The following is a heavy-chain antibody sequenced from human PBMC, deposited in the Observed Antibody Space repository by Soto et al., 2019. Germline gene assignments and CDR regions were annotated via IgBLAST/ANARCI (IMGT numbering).Heavy chain of an antibody. CDR1: GYTLTELS. CDR2: FDPEDGET. J-gene: IGHJ6*02. V-gene: IGHV1-24*01. Sequence: QVQLVQSGAEVKKPGASVKVSCKVSGYTLTELSMHWVRQAPGKGLEWMGGFDPEDGETIYAQKFQGRVTMTEDTSTDTAYLALRSLRSEDPAVYSCATVDVAATPSYYYGMAVWGQGTTVTVPS. D-gene: IGHD6-13*01. CDR3: ATVDVAATPSYYYGMAV.